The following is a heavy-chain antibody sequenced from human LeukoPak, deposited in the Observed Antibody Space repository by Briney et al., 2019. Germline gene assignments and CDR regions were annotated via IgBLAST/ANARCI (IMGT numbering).Heavy chain of an antibody. J-gene: IGHJ4*02. CDR3: ARGPYSSNWYVDY. V-gene: IGHV3-48*03. D-gene: IGHD6-13*01. CDR2: ISRTGNSI. CDR1: GFTLSSYE. Sequence: GGSLRFSCAASGFTLSSYEMNWVRLAPGKGLEWISYISRTGNSIYYADSVKGRFTISRDSAKNSLYLQMNSLRAEDTAAYYCARGPYSSNWYVDYWGQGTLVTVAS.